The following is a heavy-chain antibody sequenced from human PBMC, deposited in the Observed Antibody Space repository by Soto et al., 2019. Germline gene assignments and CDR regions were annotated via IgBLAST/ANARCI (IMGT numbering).Heavy chain of an antibody. J-gene: IGHJ4*02. D-gene: IGHD3-3*01. V-gene: IGHV3-30*03. CDR2: ISYDGSNK. CDR3: ARDRGVGYDFCDY. Sequence: GGSLRLSCAASGFTFSRYGMHWVRQAPGKGLEWVAVISYDGSNKYYVDSVKGRFTISRDNSKNTLYLQMNSLRAEDTAVYYCARDRGVGYDFCDYWGQGTLVTVS. CDR1: GFTFSRYG.